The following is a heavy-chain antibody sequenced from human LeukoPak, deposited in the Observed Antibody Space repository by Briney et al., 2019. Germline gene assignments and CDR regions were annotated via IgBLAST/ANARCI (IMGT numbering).Heavy chain of an antibody. D-gene: IGHD2-15*01. Sequence: ASVKVSCKASGYTFTGYYMHWVRQAPGQGLEYVGWINPNTGDTKPAQNFQGRVTLTRDTSISTAYMELSSLRSDDSALHYCAGEFCSGGSCRQGFDFWGQGTLVTVSS. V-gene: IGHV1-2*02. CDR2: INPNTGDT. J-gene: IGHJ4*02. CDR1: GYTFTGYY. CDR3: AGEFCSGGSCRQGFDF.